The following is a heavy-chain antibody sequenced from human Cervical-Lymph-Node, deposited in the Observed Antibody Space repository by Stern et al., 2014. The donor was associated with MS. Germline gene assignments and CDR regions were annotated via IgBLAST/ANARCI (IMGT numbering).Heavy chain of an antibody. D-gene: IGHD3-10*01. CDR1: GVTFSSYG. CDR2: IWYDGSNK. CDR3: ARGYYSFDY. J-gene: IGHJ4*02. Sequence: VQLVESGGGVVQPGRSLRLSCAASGVTFSSYGMHWVRQAPGQGLEWVAVIWYDGSNKYYADSVKGRFTISRDNSKNTLYLQMNSLRAEDTAVYYCARGYYSFDYWGQGTLVTVSS. V-gene: IGHV3-33*01.